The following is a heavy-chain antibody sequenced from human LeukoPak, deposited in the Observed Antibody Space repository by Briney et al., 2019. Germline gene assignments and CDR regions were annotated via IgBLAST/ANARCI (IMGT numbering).Heavy chain of an antibody. CDR3: ASLWFGELPFDY. D-gene: IGHD3-10*01. CDR1: GFMFSNYV. CDR2: ISASGGTV. V-gene: IGHV3-23*01. Sequence: GGSLRLSCAAAGFMFSNYVMYWARQAPGKGLEWVSVISASGGTVDYADSVKGRFTISRDNSKNTLYLQMNSLRAGDTAVYYCASLWFGELPFDYWGQGTLVTVSS. J-gene: IGHJ4*02.